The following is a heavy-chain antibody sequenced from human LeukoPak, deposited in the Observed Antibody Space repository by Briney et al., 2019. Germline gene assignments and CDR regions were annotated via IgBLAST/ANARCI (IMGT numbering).Heavy chain of an antibody. Sequence: SRPALGKPTQTLTLTCTFSGFSLSTSGMCVSWIRQPPGKALEWLALIDWDDDKYYSTSLKTRLTISKDTSKNQVVLTMTNMDPVDTATYYCARINYYYYGMDVWGKGTRVPVSS. J-gene: IGHJ6*04. CDR1: GFSLSTSGMC. CDR2: IDWDDDK. CDR3: ARINYYYYGMDV. V-gene: IGHV2-70*01.